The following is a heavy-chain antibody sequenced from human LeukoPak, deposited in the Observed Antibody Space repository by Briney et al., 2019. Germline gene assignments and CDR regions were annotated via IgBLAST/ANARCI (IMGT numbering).Heavy chain of an antibody. CDR3: ARGGDLELLPNYYYMDV. CDR1: GGSISSGSYY. CDR2: IYYSGST. Sequence: PSETLSLTCTVSGGSISSGSYYWRWIRQPPGKGLEWIGSIYYSGSTNYNPSLKSRVTISLAKSKNHFSLKLSSVTAADTAVYYCARGGDLELLPNYYYMDVWGKGTTVTVSS. V-gene: IGHV4-39*07. J-gene: IGHJ6*03. D-gene: IGHD1-7*01.